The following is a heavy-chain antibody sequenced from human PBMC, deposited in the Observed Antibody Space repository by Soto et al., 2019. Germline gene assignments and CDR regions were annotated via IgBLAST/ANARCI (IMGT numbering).Heavy chain of an antibody. V-gene: IGHV5-51*01. Sequence: GESLKISCKGSGYSFTSYWIAWVRQMPGKGLEWMEIIYPADSNTRYSPSFQGQVTFSADRSINTAYLQWSSLKASDTAMYYCARHHRDDSSGRWFDPWGQGTLVTVS. J-gene: IGHJ5*02. CDR2: IYPADSNT. CDR1: GYSFTSYW. D-gene: IGHD3-22*01. CDR3: ARHHRDDSSGRWFDP.